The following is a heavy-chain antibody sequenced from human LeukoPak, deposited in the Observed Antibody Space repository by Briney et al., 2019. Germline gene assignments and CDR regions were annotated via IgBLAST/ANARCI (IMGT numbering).Heavy chain of an antibody. CDR3: AKGEDSSGWLDYYYGMDV. Sequence: GGSLRLSCAASGFTFSSYSMSWVRQAPGKGLEWVSAISGSGGSTYYADSVKGRFTISRDNSKNTLYLQMNSLRAEDTAVYYCAKGEDSSGWLDYYYGMDVWGQGTTVTVSS. CDR1: GFTFSSYS. J-gene: IGHJ6*02. V-gene: IGHV3-23*01. D-gene: IGHD6-19*01. CDR2: ISGSGGST.